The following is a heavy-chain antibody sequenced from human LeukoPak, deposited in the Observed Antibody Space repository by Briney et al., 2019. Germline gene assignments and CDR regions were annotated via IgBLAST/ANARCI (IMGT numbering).Heavy chain of an antibody. J-gene: IGHJ5*02. Sequence: SSETLSLTCTVSGGSISSYYWSWIRQPPGKGLEWIGYIYYSGSTNYNPSLKSRVTISVDTSKNQFSLKLSSVTAADTAVYYCARVTPYPPYSSSWSGWFDPWGQGTLVTVSS. D-gene: IGHD6-13*01. CDR1: GGSISSYY. V-gene: IGHV4-59*01. CDR2: IYYSGST. CDR3: ARVTPYPPYSSSWSGWFDP.